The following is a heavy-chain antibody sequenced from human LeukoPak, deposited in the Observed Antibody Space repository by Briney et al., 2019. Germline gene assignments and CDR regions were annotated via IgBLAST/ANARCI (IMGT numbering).Heavy chain of an antibody. J-gene: IGHJ6*03. CDR2: INPKSGGT. V-gene: IGHV1-2*02. D-gene: IGHD7-27*01. CDR1: GYTFTSYG. Sequence: ASVKVSCKASGYTFTSYGISWVRQAPGQGLEWMGYINPKSGGTNNAQKFQGRVTMTRDTSNSTAYMELSSLRSEDTAVYYCARGDLGIGYYYYMDVWGKGTTVTISS. CDR3: ARGDLGIGYYYYMDV.